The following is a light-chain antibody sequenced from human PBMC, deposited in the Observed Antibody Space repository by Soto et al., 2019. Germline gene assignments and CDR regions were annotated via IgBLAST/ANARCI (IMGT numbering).Light chain of an antibody. J-gene: IGKJ5*01. Sequence: DIQMTQSPFTLSASVGDRVTITCRASQSVSTRLAWHQQKPGKAPKVLIYDASNLETGVPSRFSGSGSGREFTLTISSLQPDDFATYYCQQYYDYPWTFGQGTRLEIK. CDR2: DAS. CDR1: QSVSTR. V-gene: IGKV1-5*01. CDR3: QQYYDYPWT.